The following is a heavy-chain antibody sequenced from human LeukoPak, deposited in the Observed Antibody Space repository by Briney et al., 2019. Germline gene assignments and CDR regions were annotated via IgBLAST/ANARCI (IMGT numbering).Heavy chain of an antibody. V-gene: IGHV3-74*01. CDR3: ANRYSSSSTE. CDR1: GFTFSSYW. D-gene: IGHD6-13*01. Sequence: GGSLRLSCAASGFTFSSYWMHWVRQAPGKGLVWVSRMIPDGRITYYADSVKGRFTISRDNSKNTLYLQMNSLRAEDTAVYYCANRYSSSSTEWGQGTLVTVSS. J-gene: IGHJ4*02. CDR2: MIPDGRIT.